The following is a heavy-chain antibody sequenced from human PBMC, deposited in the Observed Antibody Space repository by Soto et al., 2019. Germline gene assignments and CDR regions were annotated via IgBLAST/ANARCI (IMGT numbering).Heavy chain of an antibody. CDR3: ARGPGIAAAGSSFDY. Sequence: SETLSLTCTVSGGSISSGGYYWSWIRQHPGKGLEWIGYIYYSGSTYYNPSLKSRVTISVDTSKNQFSLKLSSVTAADTAVYYCARGPGIAAAGSSFDYWGQGTLVTVSP. CDR2: IYYSGST. J-gene: IGHJ4*02. D-gene: IGHD6-13*01. CDR1: GGSISSGGYY. V-gene: IGHV4-31*03.